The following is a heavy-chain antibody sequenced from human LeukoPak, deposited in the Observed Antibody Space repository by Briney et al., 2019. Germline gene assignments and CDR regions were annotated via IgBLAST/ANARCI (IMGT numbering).Heavy chain of an antibody. CDR2: IIPIFGTA. V-gene: IGHV1-69*13. CDR3: ARAALYYDSSGYRGGNWFDP. J-gene: IGHJ5*02. D-gene: IGHD3-22*01. CDR1: GGTFSSYA. Sequence: SVKVSCKASGGTFSSYAISWVRQAPGQGLEWMGGIIPIFGTANYAQKFQGRVTITADGSTSTAYMELSSLRSEDTAVYYCARAALYYDSSGYRGGNWFDPWGQGTLVTVSS.